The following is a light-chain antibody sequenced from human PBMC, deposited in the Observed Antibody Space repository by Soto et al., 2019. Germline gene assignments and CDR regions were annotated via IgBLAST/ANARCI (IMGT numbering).Light chain of an antibody. V-gene: IGLV3-25*03. J-gene: IGLJ2*01. Sequence: SYELTQPPSVSVSPGQTARITCSGDALPKQYAYWYQQKPGQAPVLVIYKDSERPSGIPERFSGSSSGTTVTLTISGVQAEDEADYYCQSADSSIRVFGGGTKVTVL. CDR2: KDS. CDR1: ALPKQY. CDR3: QSADSSIRV.